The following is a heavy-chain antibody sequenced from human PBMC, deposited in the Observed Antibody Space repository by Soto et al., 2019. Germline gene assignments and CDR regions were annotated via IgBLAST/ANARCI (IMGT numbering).Heavy chain of an antibody. CDR1: GFTFRSYG. V-gene: IGHV3-30*18. D-gene: IGHD5-18*01. CDR2: ISYDGSNE. Sequence: QVQLVESGGGVVQPGRSLRLSCAASGFTFRSYGMHWVRQAPGKGLEWVAVISYDGSNEYYADSVKGRFTISRDNSKYTLYLQMNSLRGEDTAVYYCAKGLSVIQPWLMDAYWGQGTLVTVSS. J-gene: IGHJ4*02. CDR3: AKGLSVIQPWLMDAY.